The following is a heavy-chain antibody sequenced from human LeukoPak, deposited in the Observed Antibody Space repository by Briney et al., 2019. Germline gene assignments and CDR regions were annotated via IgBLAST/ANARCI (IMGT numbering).Heavy chain of an antibody. D-gene: IGHD3-22*01. CDR1: GFTFSKAW. Sequence: GGSLTLSCAASGFTFSKAWMSWVRQAPGKGLEWVSAISGSGGSTYYADSVKGRFTISRDNSKNTLYLQMNSLRAEDTAVYYCANAGMIVVVTPLQHWGQGTLVTVSS. V-gene: IGHV3-23*01. CDR3: ANAGMIVVVTPLQH. J-gene: IGHJ1*01. CDR2: ISGSGGST.